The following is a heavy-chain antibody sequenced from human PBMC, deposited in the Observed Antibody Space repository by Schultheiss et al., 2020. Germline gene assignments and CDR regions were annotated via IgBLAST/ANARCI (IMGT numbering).Heavy chain of an antibody. V-gene: IGHV4-31*03. J-gene: IGHJ5*02. CDR2: IYYSGST. CDR1: GGSISSGGYY. CDR3: ARGGKRRINNWFDP. D-gene: IGHD2-15*01. Sequence: SETLSLTCTVSGGSISSGGYYWSWIRQHPGKGLEWIGYIYYSGSTYYNPSLKSRVTISVDTSKNQFSLKLSSVTAADTAVYYCARGGKRRINNWFDPWGQGTLVTDSS.